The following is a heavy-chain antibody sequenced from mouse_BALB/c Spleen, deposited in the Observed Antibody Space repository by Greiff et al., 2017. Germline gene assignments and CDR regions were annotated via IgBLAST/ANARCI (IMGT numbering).Heavy chain of an antibody. CDR1: GYTFTSYV. V-gene: IGHV1-14*01. J-gene: IGHJ1*01. CDR3: ARDGNLWYFDV. CDR2: INPYNDGT. Sequence: VQLQQSGPELVKPGASVKMSCKASGYTFTSYVMHWVKQKPGQGLEWIGYINPYNDGTKYNEKFKGKATLTSDKSSSTAYMELSSLTSEDSAVYYCARDGNLWYFDVWGAGTTVTVSS. D-gene: IGHD2-1*01.